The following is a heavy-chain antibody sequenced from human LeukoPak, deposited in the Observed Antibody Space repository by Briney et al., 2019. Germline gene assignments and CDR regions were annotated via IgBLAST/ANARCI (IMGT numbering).Heavy chain of an antibody. Sequence: ASVKVSCKASGGTFSSYAISWVRQAPGQGLEWMGGIIPIFGTANYAQKFQGRVTITADESTSTAYMELSSLRSEDTAVYYCANTEYQRLGTDYWGQGTLVTVSS. CDR1: GGTFSSYA. J-gene: IGHJ4*02. V-gene: IGHV1-69*13. CDR2: IIPIFGTA. CDR3: ANTEYQRLGTDY. D-gene: IGHD2-2*01.